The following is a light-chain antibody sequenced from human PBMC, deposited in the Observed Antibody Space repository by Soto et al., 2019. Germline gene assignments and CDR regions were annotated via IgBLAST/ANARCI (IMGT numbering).Light chain of an antibody. CDR2: DAY. J-gene: IGKJ1*01. Sequence: EIVMTQSPATLSVSPGERATLSCRASQSVSSYLAWYQQKPGQAPRLLIFDAYTRATGIPARFSGSGSGTEFTLTISSLHSEDFAVYYCQQFNRWPATFGQGTKVDIK. CDR1: QSVSSY. V-gene: IGKV3-15*01. CDR3: QQFNRWPAT.